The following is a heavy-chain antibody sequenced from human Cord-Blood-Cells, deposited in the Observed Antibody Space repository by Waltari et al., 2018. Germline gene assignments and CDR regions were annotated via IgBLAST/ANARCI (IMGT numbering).Heavy chain of an antibody. D-gene: IGHD3-10*01. V-gene: IGHV1-69*01. CDR2: INTMSGTD. J-gene: IGHJ4*02. CDR3: ARRSLIGSGSDYNEYYFDY. Sequence: QVQLVQSGAEVKKPGSSVTVSCKASGGPSSSSAIIWGRQAPGNVLEWMGGINTMSGTDNYEQKCQGSVTITADESTSTAYMELGSLKSEDTAVYYCARRSLIGSGSDYNEYYFDYWGQVTLGTVSS. CDR1: GGPSSSSA.